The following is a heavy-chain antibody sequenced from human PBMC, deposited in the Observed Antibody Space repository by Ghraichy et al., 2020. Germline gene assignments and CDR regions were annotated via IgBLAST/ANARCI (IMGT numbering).Heavy chain of an antibody. J-gene: IGHJ2*01. V-gene: IGHV1-69*04. CDR1: GGTFSSYA. CDR2: IIPILGIA. D-gene: IGHD3-22*01. Sequence: SVKVSCKASGGTFSSYAISWVRQAPGQGLEWMGRIIPILGIANYAQKFQGRVTITADKSTSTAYMELSSLRSEDTAVYYCAGMIVGSRYFDLWGRGTLVTVSS. CDR3: AGMIVGSRYFDL.